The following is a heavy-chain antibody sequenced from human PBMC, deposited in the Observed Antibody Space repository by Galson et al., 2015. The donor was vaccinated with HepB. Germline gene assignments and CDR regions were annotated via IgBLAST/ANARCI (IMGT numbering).Heavy chain of an antibody. V-gene: IGHV3-23*01. CDR3: AKGRSGQPSGGNNWFDP. CDR1: GFTFSNYA. Sequence: SLRLSCAASGFTFSNYAMSWVRQAPGKGLEWVSGISGSGASTYYADSVKGRFTVSRGNSKNTLFLQMNSLRAEDTAVYYCAKGRSGQPSGGNNWFDPWGQGTLVTVSS. D-gene: IGHD3-3*01. J-gene: IGHJ5*02. CDR2: ISGSGAST.